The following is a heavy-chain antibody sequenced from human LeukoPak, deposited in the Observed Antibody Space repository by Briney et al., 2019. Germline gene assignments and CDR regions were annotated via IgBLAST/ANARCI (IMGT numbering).Heavy chain of an antibody. CDR3: ARASGHYYDSIYLLGY. Sequence: GGSLRLSCAASGFTFSNYAMHWVRQAPGKGLEWLAVISSDGSKKFYADSMKGRFTISRDNSKNTLYLQMNSLRAEDTAVYYCARASGHYYDSIYLLGYWGQGTLVTVSS. CDR1: GFTFSNYA. V-gene: IGHV3-30*04. J-gene: IGHJ4*02. D-gene: IGHD3-22*01. CDR2: ISSDGSKK.